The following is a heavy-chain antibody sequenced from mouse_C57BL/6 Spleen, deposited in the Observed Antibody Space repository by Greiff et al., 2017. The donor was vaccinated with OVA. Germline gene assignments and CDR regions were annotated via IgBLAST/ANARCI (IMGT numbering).Heavy chain of an antibody. Sequence: QVQLQQPGTDLVKPGASVKLSCKASGYSFTSYWMHWVKQRPGQGLEWIGNINPSNGGTNYNEKFKSKATLTVDKSSSTAYMQLSSLTSEDSAVYYGARSRELYDYAYWGQGTLVTVSA. J-gene: IGHJ3*01. D-gene: IGHD2-4*01. CDR1: GYSFTSYW. CDR2: INPSNGGT. CDR3: ARSRELYDYAY. V-gene: IGHV1-53*01.